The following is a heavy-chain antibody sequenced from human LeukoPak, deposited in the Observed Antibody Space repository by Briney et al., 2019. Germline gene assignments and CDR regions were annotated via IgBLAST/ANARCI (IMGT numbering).Heavy chain of an antibody. Sequence: SETLSLTCTVSGGSISSSSYYWGWIRQPSGKGLEWIGSIYYSGSTYYNPSLKSRVTISVDTSKNQFSLKLSSVTAADTAVYYCARRIVVTRGFDYWGQGTLVTVSS. J-gene: IGHJ4*02. D-gene: IGHD4-23*01. CDR3: ARRIVVTRGFDY. CDR1: GGSISSSSYY. CDR2: IYYSGST. V-gene: IGHV4-39*01.